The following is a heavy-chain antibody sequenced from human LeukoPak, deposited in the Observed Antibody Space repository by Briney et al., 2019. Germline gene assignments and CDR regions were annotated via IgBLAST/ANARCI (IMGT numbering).Heavy chain of an antibody. CDR2: INQDGKIQ. CDR3: SRSLDY. J-gene: IGHJ4*02. V-gene: IGHV3-7*01. CDR1: GFHLSDYW. Sequence: QTGGSLRLSCAASGFHLSDYWMDCVRHAPGKGMEGVANINQDGKIQYYADSVRGRFIISRNNAKNSLYLQMYSLRAEDTAIYFCSRSLDYWGQGALVTVSS.